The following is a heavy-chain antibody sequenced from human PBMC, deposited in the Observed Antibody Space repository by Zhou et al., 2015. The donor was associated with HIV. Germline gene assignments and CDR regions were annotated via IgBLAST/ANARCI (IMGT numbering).Heavy chain of an antibody. CDR1: GFTFTSSA. Sequence: QMQLVQSGPEVKKPGTSVKVSCKASGFTFTSSAVQWVRQARGQRLEWIGWIVVGSGNTNYAQKFQERVTITRDMSTSTAYMELSSLRSEDTAVYYCAAEGTRAIGEYYFDYWGQGTLVTVSS. CDR2: IVVGSGNT. J-gene: IGHJ4*02. D-gene: IGHD1-1*01. CDR3: AAEGTRAIGEYYFDY. V-gene: IGHV1-58*01.